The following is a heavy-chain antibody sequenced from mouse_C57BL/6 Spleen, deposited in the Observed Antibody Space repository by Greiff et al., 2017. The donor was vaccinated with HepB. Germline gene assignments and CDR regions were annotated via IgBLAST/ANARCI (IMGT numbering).Heavy chain of an antibody. CDR2: INPNNGGT. D-gene: IGHD2-4*01. Sequence: EVQLQQSGPELVKPGASVKISCKASGYTFTDYYMNWVKQSHGKSLEWIGDINPNNGGTSYNQKFKGKATLTVDKSSSTAYMELRSLTSADSAVYYCARDGYYDSPFDYWGQGTTLTVSS. J-gene: IGHJ2*01. CDR3: ARDGYYDSPFDY. V-gene: IGHV1-26*01. CDR1: GYTFTDYY.